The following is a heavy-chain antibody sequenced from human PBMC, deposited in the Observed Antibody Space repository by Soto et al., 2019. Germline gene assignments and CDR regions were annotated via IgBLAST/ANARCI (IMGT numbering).Heavy chain of an antibody. J-gene: IGHJ6*02. Sequence: ASVKVSCKASGYTFTGYYMHWVRQAPGQGLEWMGWINPNSGGTNYAQKFQGWVTMTRDTSISTAYMELSRLRSDDTAVYFCARGGILGVGAAPRRYFSGIDILCQGTTLTVSS. D-gene: IGHD2-15*01. CDR3: ARGGILGVGAAPRRYFSGIDI. CDR2: INPNSGGT. V-gene: IGHV1-2*04. CDR1: GYTFTGYY.